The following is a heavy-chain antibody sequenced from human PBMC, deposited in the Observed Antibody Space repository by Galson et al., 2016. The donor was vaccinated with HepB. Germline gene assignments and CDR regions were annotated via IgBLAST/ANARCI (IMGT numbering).Heavy chain of an antibody. V-gene: IGHV1-69*13. CDR1: GGTFSSYA. CDR2: VIPMSGTS. D-gene: IGHD1-26*01. Sequence: SVKVSCKASGGTFSSYAISWVRQAPGQGLEWMGGVIPMSGTSNFAQKFQGRVTITADESTNTAYMELSSLRPEDTAVYYCASDDLEWEHKLDYWGRGTLVTVSS. J-gene: IGHJ4*02. CDR3: ASDDLEWEHKLDY.